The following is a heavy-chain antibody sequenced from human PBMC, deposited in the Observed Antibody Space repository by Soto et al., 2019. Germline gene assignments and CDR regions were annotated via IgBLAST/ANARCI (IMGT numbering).Heavy chain of an antibody. V-gene: IGHV1-24*01. J-gene: IGHJ3*01. D-gene: IGHD3-3*01. CDR2: IIPISDIT. Sequence: ASVKVSCKVSGYTLTELSMHWVRQAPGKGLEWMGGIIPISDITNYAQKFQGRVTVTADRSTSTAYMELTSLKSEDTAVYYCARDRITTRGDAFDLWGQGTMVTVSS. CDR3: ARDRITTRGDAFDL. CDR1: GYTLTELS.